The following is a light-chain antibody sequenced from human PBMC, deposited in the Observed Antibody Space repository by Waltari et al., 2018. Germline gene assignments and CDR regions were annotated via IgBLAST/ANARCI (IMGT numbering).Light chain of an antibody. CDR3: CSYAGSDTPYV. Sequence: QSALTQPPSASGSPGQSVTISCTGTSSAVGGHNFVSWYQQHPGKAPKVIIYAVTKRPSGVPDRFSGSKSGNTASLTVSGLQTEDEADYYCCSYAGSDTPYVFGTGTTVTVL. CDR1: SSAVGGHNF. J-gene: IGLJ1*01. CDR2: AVT. V-gene: IGLV2-8*01.